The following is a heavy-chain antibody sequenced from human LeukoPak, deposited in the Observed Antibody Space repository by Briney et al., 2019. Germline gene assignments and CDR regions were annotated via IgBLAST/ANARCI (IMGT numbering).Heavy chain of an antibody. V-gene: IGHV3-73*01. CDR1: GFTFSGSA. CDR2: IRSKANSYAT. J-gene: IGHJ4*02. Sequence: AGGSLRLSCAASGFTFSGSAMHWVRQAPGKGLEWVGRIRSKANSYATAYAASVKGRFTISRDDSKNTAYLQMNSLKTEDTAVYYCTRRDGGSSKDYWGQGTMVTVSS. CDR3: TRRDGGSSKDY. D-gene: IGHD6-6*01.